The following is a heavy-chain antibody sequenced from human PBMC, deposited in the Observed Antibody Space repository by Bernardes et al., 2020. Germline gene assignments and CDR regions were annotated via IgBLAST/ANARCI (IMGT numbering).Heavy chain of an antibody. CDR1: GYSFSSYA. CDR3: AKVRPSVTGAESLGFFFDH. J-gene: IGHJ4*02. V-gene: IGHV3-23*01. D-gene: IGHD7-27*01. CDR2: ISGSAGST. Sequence: GGSLRLSCVASGYSFSSYAMTWVRQAPGKGLEWVSAISGSAGSTYYADSLKGRFTISRDNSKNTLYLQVDSLRAEDSATYYCAKVRPSVTGAESLGFFFDHWGQGALVTVSS.